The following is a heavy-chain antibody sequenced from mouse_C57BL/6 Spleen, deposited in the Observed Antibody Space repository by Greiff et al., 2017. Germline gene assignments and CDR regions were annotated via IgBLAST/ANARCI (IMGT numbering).Heavy chain of an antibody. V-gene: IGHV7-1*01. J-gene: IGHJ1*03. CDR2: SRNKANDYTT. Sequence: EVKLVESGGGLVQSGRSLRLPCATSGFTFSDFYMEWVRQAPGKGLEWIAASRNKANDYTTEYSASVKGRFIVSRDTSPSILYLQMNALRAEDTAIYYCARWAYGYWYLDVWGTGTTVTVSS. CDR1: GFTFSDFY. D-gene: IGHD1-1*02. CDR3: ARWAYGYWYLDV.